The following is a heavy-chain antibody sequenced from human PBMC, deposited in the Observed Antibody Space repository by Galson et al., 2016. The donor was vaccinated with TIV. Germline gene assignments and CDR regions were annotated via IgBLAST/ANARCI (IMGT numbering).Heavy chain of an antibody. CDR3: ARPSSSCRGCSYYYYMDV. J-gene: IGHJ6*03. CDR1: GGPFNIYA. V-gene: IGHV1-69*01. D-gene: IGHD6-19*01. CDR2: ILPIFGAA. Sequence: SGGPFNIYAISWVRQAPGQGLEWMGGILPIFGAATYAQKFQGRVTITADESTNTAYMELSSLKSDDTAMYYCARPSSSCRGCSYYYYMDVWGKGTTVTVSS.